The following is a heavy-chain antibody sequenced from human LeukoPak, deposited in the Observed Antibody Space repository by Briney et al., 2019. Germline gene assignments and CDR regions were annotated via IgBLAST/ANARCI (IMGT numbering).Heavy chain of an antibody. V-gene: IGHV3-30*02. D-gene: IGHD6-13*01. CDR1: GFTFSSYD. Sequence: GGSLKLSCTASGFTFSSYDMHWVRQAPGKGLEWVAFIRDDGSNKYYADSVKGRFTISRDNSKNTLYLQMNSLRAEDTAVYYCAKVGHYSSSWDFDYWGQGTLVTVSS. CDR3: AKVGHYSSSWDFDY. CDR2: IRDDGSNK. J-gene: IGHJ4*02.